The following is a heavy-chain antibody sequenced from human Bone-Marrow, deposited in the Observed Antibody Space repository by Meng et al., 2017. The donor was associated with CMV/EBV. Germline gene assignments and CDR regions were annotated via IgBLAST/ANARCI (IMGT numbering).Heavy chain of an antibody. CDR3: ARDSTTTYCSGGSCYPLSYGMDV. CDR2: IKQDAHEG. Sequence: GGSLRLSCAVSGLTFSSDWLSWVRQAPGKGLEWVANIKQDAHEGFYLDSVKGRFTISSDKAKNSLYLQMNSLRAEDTAVYYCARDSTTTYCSGGSCYPLSYGMDVWGQGTTVTVSS. J-gene: IGHJ6*02. V-gene: IGHV3-7*01. CDR1: GLTFSSDW. D-gene: IGHD2-15*01.